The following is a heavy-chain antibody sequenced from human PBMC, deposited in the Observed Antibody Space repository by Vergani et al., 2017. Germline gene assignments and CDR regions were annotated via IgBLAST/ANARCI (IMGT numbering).Heavy chain of an antibody. Sequence: EVQLLESGGGLVQPGGSLRLSCAASGFTFSSYAMSWVRQAPGKGLEWVSAISGSVGSTYYADTVKGRFTISRDNSKNTLYLQMNSLRAEDTAVYYCAKDVAIVVVPAAIGFGYWGQGTLVTVSS. V-gene: IGHV3-23*01. D-gene: IGHD2-2*01. CDR3: AKDVAIVVVPAAIGFGY. J-gene: IGHJ4*02. CDR2: ISGSVGST. CDR1: GFTFSSYA.